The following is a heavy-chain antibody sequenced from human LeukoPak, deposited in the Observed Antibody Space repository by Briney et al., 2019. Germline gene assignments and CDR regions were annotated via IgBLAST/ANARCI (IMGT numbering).Heavy chain of an antibody. CDR2: ISGSGGST. CDR1: GFTFSSYA. CDR3: AKHPIVVVPAANY. Sequence: GGSLRLSCAASGFTFSSYAMSWVRQAPGKGLEWVSAISGSGGSTYYADSVKGRLTISRDNSKYTLYLQMNSLRAEDTAVYYCAKHPIVVVPAANYWGQGTLVTVSS. V-gene: IGHV3-23*01. D-gene: IGHD2-2*01. J-gene: IGHJ4*02.